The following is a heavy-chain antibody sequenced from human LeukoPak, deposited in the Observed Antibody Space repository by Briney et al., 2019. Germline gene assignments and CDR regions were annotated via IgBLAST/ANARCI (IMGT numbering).Heavy chain of an antibody. J-gene: IGHJ4*02. V-gene: IGHV4-30-4*01. CDR3: ARRGYSDYDLDY. CDR2: IYNGGST. Sequence: SQTLSLTCTVSGGFISGAYYWSWIRQHPGKGLEWIGYIYNGGSTYYNPSLKSRVSMSVDTSKNQFSLQVRSVTAADTAVYYCARRGYSDYDLDYWGQGTLVIVSS. CDR1: GGFISGAYY. D-gene: IGHD5-12*01.